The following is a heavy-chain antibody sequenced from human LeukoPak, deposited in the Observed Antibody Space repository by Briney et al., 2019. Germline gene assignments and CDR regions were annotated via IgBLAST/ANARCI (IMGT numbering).Heavy chain of an antibody. CDR1: GFTFSSYA. J-gene: IGHJ4*02. CDR3: AKPRDGDYDPVHY. D-gene: IGHD4-17*01. CDR2: ISGSDGST. V-gene: IGHV3-23*01. Sequence: GGSLRLSCAASGFTFSSYAMSWVRQAPGKGLEWVSGISGSDGSTNYADSVKGRFTISRDNSKNTLYLQMNSLRAEDTAVYYCAKPRDGDYDPVHYWGQGTLVTVSS.